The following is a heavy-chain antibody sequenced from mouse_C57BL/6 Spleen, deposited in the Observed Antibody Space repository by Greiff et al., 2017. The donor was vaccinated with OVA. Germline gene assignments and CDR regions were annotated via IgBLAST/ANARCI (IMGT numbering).Heavy chain of an antibody. D-gene: IGHD1-1*01. J-gene: IGHJ2*01. CDR2: INPYNGDT. CDR3: AREGYGSRSRGYFDY. CDR1: GYSFTGYF. Sequence: VQLQQSGPELVKPGDSVKLSCTASGYSFTGYFMNWVMQSPGKSLEWIGRINPYNGDTFYNQKFKGKATLSVDKSASTANLELRSLTSEDSAVYDCAREGYGSRSRGYFDYWGQGTTLTVSS. V-gene: IGHV1-20*01.